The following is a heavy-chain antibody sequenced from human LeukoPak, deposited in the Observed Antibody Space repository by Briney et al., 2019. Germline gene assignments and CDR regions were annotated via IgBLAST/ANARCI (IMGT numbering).Heavy chain of an antibody. D-gene: IGHD3-10*01. CDR1: GFTFTSYG. CDR2: ISSSGNTI. Sequence: PGGSLRLSCTASGFTFTSYGMNWVRQAPGKGLEWVSYISSSGNTIYYADSVKGRFTISRDNAKNSLYLQMNSLRAEDTAVYYCARRGGFDIWGQGTMVTVSS. V-gene: IGHV3-48*04. J-gene: IGHJ3*02. CDR3: ARRGGFDI.